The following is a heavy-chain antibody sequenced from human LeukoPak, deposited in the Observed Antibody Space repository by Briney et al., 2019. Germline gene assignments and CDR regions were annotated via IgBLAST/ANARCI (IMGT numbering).Heavy chain of an antibody. CDR3: ASWTPLHYGMDV. V-gene: IGHV3-23*01. Sequence: GSLRLSCAASGFTFSSYAMSWVRQAPGKGLEWVSAISGSGGSTYYADPVKGRFTISRDNSKNSLYLQMNSLRAEDTAVYYCASWTPLHYGMDVWGQGTTVTVSS. J-gene: IGHJ6*02. CDR1: GFTFSSYA. D-gene: IGHD3/OR15-3a*01. CDR2: ISGSGGST.